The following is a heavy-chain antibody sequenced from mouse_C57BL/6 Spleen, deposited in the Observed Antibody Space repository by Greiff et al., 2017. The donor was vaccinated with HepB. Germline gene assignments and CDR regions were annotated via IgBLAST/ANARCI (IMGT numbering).Heavy chain of an antibody. CDR3: ARSRAAQATLFDY. V-gene: IGHV1-82*01. Sequence: VQLQQSGPELVKPGASVKISCKASGYAFSSSWMNWVKQRPGKGLEWIGRIYPGDGDTNYNGKFKGKATLTADKSSSTAYMQLSSLTSEDSAVYFCARSRAAQATLFDYWGQGTTLTVSS. CDR1: GYAFSSSW. CDR2: IYPGDGDT. J-gene: IGHJ2*01. D-gene: IGHD3-2*02.